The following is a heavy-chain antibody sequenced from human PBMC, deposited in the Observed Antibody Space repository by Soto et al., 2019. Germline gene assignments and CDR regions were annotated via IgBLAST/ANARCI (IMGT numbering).Heavy chain of an antibody. CDR3: ARDPGFGFGYSYAFAMDV. V-gene: IGHV1-2*02. Sequence: ASVKVSCKASGYTFTGNYMNWMRQAPGQGLEWMGWINTNTGEIKYAQKYQARVTMTRDTSISTAYMALSRLTFDDTAVYFCARDPGFGFGYSYAFAMDVWGQGTTVTVSS. CDR2: INTNTGEI. D-gene: IGHD5-18*01. CDR1: GYTFTGNY. J-gene: IGHJ6*02.